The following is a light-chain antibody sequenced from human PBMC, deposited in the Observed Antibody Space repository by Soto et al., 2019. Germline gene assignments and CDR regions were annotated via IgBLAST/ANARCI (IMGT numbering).Light chain of an antibody. CDR2: LEGSGSY. Sequence: QSVLTQSSSASASLGSSVKLTCTLSSGHSSYIIAWHQQQPGKAPRYLMKLEGSGSYNKGSGVPDRFSGSSSGADRYLTISILQSEDEADYYCETWDSNLVVFDGGTKLTVL. CDR3: ETWDSNLVV. V-gene: IGLV4-60*03. CDR1: SGHSSYI. J-gene: IGLJ2*01.